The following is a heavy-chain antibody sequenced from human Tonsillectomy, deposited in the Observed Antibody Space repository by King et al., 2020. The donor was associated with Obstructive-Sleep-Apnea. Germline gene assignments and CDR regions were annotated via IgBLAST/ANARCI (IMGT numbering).Heavy chain of an antibody. V-gene: IGHV3-48*04. J-gene: IGHJ4*02. D-gene: IGHD2-2*01. Sequence: VQLVESGGGLVQPGGSLRLSCAASGFTFSSYSMNWVRQAPGKGLEWVSYISSSSSTIYYADSVKGRFTISRANAKNSLYLQMKSLRAEDTAVYYCARDTYCSSTSCYPEEFDYWGQGTLVTVSS. CDR1: GFTFSSYS. CDR3: ARDTYCSSTSCYPEEFDY. CDR2: ISSSSSTI.